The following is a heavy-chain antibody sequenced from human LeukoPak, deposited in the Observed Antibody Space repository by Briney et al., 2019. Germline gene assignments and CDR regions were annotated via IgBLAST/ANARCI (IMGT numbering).Heavy chain of an antibody. Sequence: GGSLRFSCAASGFTFSSYGMHWVRQAPGKGLEWVAFIRYDGGNKYYADSVKGRFTISRDNSKNTLYLQMNSLRTEDTAVYYCAKGGNGYSYGYFDYWGQGTLVTVSS. J-gene: IGHJ4*02. D-gene: IGHD5-18*01. CDR2: IRYDGGNK. V-gene: IGHV3-30*02. CDR1: GFTFSSYG. CDR3: AKGGNGYSYGYFDY.